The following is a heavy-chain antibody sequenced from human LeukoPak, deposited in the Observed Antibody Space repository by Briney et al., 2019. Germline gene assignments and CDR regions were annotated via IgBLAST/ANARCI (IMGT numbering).Heavy chain of an antibody. J-gene: IGHJ1*01. CDR2: ISGSGVTT. D-gene: IGHD1-26*01. CDR3: AKKVVVGATSPYSDFQD. CDR1: GFTFSSYA. V-gene: IGHV3-23*01. Sequence: PGGSLRLSCEASGFTFSSYAMSWVRQAPGKGLERVSAISGSGVTTHYAGSVKGRFSISRDNSKNTLYLQMNSLRAEDTALYYCAKKVVVGATSPYSDFQDWGQGTLVTVSS.